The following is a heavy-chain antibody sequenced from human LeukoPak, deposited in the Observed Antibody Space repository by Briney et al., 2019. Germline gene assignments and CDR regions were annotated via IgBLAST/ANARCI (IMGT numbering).Heavy chain of an antibody. D-gene: IGHD2-2*01. CDR1: GFTVSNNY. V-gene: IGHV3-53*01. Sequence: GGSLRLSCAASGFTVSNNYMTWVRQAPGKRLEWVSVIYTDGNTKYADSVKGRFTISRDNSKNMLYLQMNSLRAEDTAVYYCARAGRYCSSTSCYGGLNYMDVWGKGTTVTVSS. CDR2: IYTDGNT. J-gene: IGHJ6*03. CDR3: ARAGRYCSSTSCYGGLNYMDV.